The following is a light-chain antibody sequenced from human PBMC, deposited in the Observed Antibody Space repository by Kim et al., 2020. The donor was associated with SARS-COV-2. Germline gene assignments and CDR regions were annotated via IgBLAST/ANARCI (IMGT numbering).Light chain of an antibody. Sequence: LSLSPGERATLSCRASQSVSNYLAWYQQKPGQAPRLLIYDASNRATGIPARFSGSGSGTDFTLTISNLEPEDFAVYYCQQRSNFAFGPGTKVDIK. CDR3: QQRSNFA. J-gene: IGKJ3*01. CDR1: QSVSNY. V-gene: IGKV3-11*01. CDR2: DAS.